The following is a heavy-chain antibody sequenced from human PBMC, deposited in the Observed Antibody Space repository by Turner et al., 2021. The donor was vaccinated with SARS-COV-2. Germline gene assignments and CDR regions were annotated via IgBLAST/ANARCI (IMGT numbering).Heavy chain of an antibody. CDR3: ATDLKGGRGP. D-gene: IGHD1-26*01. J-gene: IGHJ5*02. V-gene: IGHV3-66*02. Sequence: EVQLVESGGGFVQPGESLRLSCAASGFTVSSNYMSWVRQGPVKGLEWVSVFYSGGSTYYADSVKGRFTISRDNSKNTLYLQMNSLRAEDTAVYYCATDLKGGRGPWGQGTLVTVSS. CDR1: GFTVSSNY. CDR2: FYSGGST.